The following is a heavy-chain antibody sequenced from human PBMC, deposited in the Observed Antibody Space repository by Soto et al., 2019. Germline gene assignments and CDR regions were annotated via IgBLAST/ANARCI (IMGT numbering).Heavy chain of an antibody. CDR1: GGSITSPSYY. CDR2: IYYSGNT. CDR3: ARMELGRMVAIDC. J-gene: IGHJ4*02. Sequence: QLQLQESGPGLVKPSETLSLTCAVSGGSITSPSYYWGWIRQPPGKGLDWIGNIYYSGNTYYNPSVKGRVTISVDTSKNDFSLKLTSVTAADTAVYYCARMELGRMVAIDCWGQGTLVTVSS. V-gene: IGHV4-39*02. D-gene: IGHD5-12*01.